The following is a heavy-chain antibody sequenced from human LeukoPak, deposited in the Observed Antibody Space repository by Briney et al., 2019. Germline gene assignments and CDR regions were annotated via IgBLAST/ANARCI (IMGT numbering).Heavy chain of an antibody. Sequence: ASVKVSCKASGYAFTSYAMHWVRQAPGQRLEWMGWINAGNDNTKYSQKFQGRVTITRDTSASTAYMELSSLRSEDTAVYYCARDLGYCTGGTCYPNWFDPWGQGTLVTVSS. CDR3: ARDLGYCTGGTCYPNWFDP. CDR2: INAGNDNT. D-gene: IGHD2-15*01. V-gene: IGHV1-3*01. CDR1: GYAFTSYA. J-gene: IGHJ5*02.